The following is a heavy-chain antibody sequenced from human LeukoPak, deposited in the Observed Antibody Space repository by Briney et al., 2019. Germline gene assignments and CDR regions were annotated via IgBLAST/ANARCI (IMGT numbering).Heavy chain of an antibody. CDR2: IYSGGST. V-gene: IGHV3-66*01. D-gene: IGHD2-21*01. J-gene: IGHJ6*02. Sequence: PGGSLRLSCAASGFTVSSNYMSWVRQAPGKGLEWVSVIYSGGSTYYADSVKGRFTISRDNAKNSVYLQMNSLTADDTAVYYCARGIAYYYGMDVWGQGTAVSVSS. CDR1: GFTVSSNY. CDR3: ARGIAYYYGMDV.